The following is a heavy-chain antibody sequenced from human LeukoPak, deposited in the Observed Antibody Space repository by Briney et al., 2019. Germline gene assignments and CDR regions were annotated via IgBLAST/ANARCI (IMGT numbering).Heavy chain of an antibody. Sequence: PSETLSLTCTVSGGSISSYYWSWIRQPPGKGLEWIGYIYYSGSTNYNPSLKSRVTISVDTSKNQFSLKLSSVTAADTAVYYCASHENHGDYYFDYWGQGTLVTVSS. V-gene: IGHV4-59*01. CDR2: IYYSGST. J-gene: IGHJ4*02. D-gene: IGHD4-17*01. CDR3: ASHENHGDYYFDY. CDR1: GGSISSYY.